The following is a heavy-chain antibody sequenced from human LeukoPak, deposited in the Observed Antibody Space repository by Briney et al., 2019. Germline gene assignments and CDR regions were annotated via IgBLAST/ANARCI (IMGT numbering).Heavy chain of an antibody. D-gene: IGHD3-22*01. CDR1: GYTFAGYH. J-gene: IGHJ4*02. Sequence: ASVKVSCKASGYTFAGYHVHWVRQAPGQGLEWMGWINPNSGGTNSAQKFQGRVTMTRDTSISTAYMELSRLRSDDTAVYYCARDAYYYDSSGYYPADYWGQGTLVTVSS. CDR3: ARDAYYYDSSGYYPADY. V-gene: IGHV1-2*02. CDR2: INPNSGGT.